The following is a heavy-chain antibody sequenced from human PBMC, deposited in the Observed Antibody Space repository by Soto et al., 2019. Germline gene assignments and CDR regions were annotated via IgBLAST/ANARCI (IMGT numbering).Heavy chain of an antibody. Sequence: PGESLKISCQGSGYNLTTYWIAWVRQMPGKGLEWMGIIHPDDSDTTYSPSFQGQVTISADKSINAAYMQWSSLKASDTAMYYCARLLRNYYCVMDVWGQGTTVTVSS. CDR1: GYNLTTYW. CDR3: ARLLRNYYCVMDV. V-gene: IGHV5-51*01. J-gene: IGHJ6*02. CDR2: IHPDDSDT.